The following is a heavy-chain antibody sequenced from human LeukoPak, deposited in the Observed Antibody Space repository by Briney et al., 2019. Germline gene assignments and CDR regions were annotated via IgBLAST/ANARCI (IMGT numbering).Heavy chain of an antibody. D-gene: IGHD2-8*02. CDR1: GGSFSGYY. CDR2: INHSGST. Sequence: SETLSLTCAVYGGSFSGYYWSWIRQPPGKGLEWIGEINHSGSTNYNPSLKSRVTISVDTSKNQFSLKLSSVTAADTAVYYCARDTVPDAFDIWGQGTMVTVSS. CDR3: ARDTVPDAFDI. V-gene: IGHV4-34*01. J-gene: IGHJ3*02.